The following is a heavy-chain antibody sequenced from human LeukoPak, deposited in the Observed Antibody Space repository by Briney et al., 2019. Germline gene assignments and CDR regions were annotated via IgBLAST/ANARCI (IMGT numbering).Heavy chain of an antibody. J-gene: IGHJ5*02. Sequence: SETLSLTCTVTGGSISSYYWSWIRQPAGKGLEWIGRIYTSGSTNYSPSLKSRVTMSVDTSKSQFSLKLSSVTAADTAVYYCARGRSSGTNWFDPWGQGTLVTVSS. V-gene: IGHV4-4*07. CDR1: GGSISSYY. CDR3: ARGRSSGTNWFDP. CDR2: IYTSGST. D-gene: IGHD6-19*01.